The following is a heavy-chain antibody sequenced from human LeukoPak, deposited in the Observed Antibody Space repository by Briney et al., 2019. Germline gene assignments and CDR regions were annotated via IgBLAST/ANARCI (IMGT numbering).Heavy chain of an antibody. CDR1: GGSFSGYY. CDR3: ARMLTSRAPPHYVWRSSRKGYFDY. J-gene: IGHJ4*02. Sequence: SETLSLTCAVYGGSFSGYYWSWIRQPPGKGLEWIGEINHTGTTNYNPSLKSRVTISVDTSKNQFSLKLSSVTAAGTAVYYCARMLTSRAPPHYVWRSSRKGYFDYWGQGTLVTVSS. V-gene: IGHV4-34*01. D-gene: IGHD3-16*02. CDR2: INHTGTT.